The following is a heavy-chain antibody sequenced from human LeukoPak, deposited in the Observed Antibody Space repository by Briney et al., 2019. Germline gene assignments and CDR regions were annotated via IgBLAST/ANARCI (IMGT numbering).Heavy chain of an antibody. V-gene: IGHV4-59*08. CDR1: GGSISSYY. Sequence: KPSETLSLTCTVSGGSISSYYWSWIRQPPGKGLEWIGYIYYSGSTNYNPSLKSRVTISVDTSKNQFSLKLSSVTAADTAVYYCARHPGYYDSSGYYVSAFDIWGQGTMVTVSS. CDR3: ARHPGYYDSSGYYVSAFDI. D-gene: IGHD3-22*01. CDR2: IYYSGST. J-gene: IGHJ3*02.